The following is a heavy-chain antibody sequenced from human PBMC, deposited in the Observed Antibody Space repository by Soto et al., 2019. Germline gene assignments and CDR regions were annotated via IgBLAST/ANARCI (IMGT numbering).Heavy chain of an antibody. CDR1: GGSISSGGYY. Sequence: SETLSLTCTVSGGSISSGGYYCSWIRHHPGKGLEWIGYIYYSGSTYYNPSLKSRVTISVDTSKNQFSLKMSPVTAAHTAVYYCARGPTDCSGGSCYPVYFDYWGQGTLATVS. V-gene: IGHV4-31*03. CDR3: ARGPTDCSGGSCYPVYFDY. CDR2: IYYSGST. D-gene: IGHD2-15*01. J-gene: IGHJ4*02.